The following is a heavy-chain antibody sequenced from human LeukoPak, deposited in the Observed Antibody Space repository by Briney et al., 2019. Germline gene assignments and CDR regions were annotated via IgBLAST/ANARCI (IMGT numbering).Heavy chain of an antibody. D-gene: IGHD3-22*01. CDR3: ARVSGYYPTYYYYGMDV. J-gene: IGHJ6*02. CDR1: GFTFSSYW. CDR2: IKQDGSEK. V-gene: IGHV3-7*01. Sequence: PGGSLRLSCASSGFTFSSYWMSWVRQAPGKGLEWVANIKQDGSEKYYVDSVKGRFTISRDNAKNSLYLQMNSLRAEDTAVYYCARVSGYYPTYYYYGMDVWGQGTTVTVSS.